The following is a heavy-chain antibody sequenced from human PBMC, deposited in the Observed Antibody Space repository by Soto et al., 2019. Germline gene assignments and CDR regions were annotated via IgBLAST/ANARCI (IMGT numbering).Heavy chain of an antibody. J-gene: IGHJ4*02. CDR3: ARSGGGYDLGDC. V-gene: IGHV1-2*04. CDR1: GYTFIGYY. CDR2: INPNSGGA. Sequence: QVQLVQSGAEVKKPGASVKVSCKASGYTFIGYYIHWVRQAPGQGLEWMGWINPNSGGAKYSQKLQAWVTMTSDTSISTAYMELSRLKSDATAVYYCARSGGGYDLGDCWGQGTLVTVSS. D-gene: IGHD5-12*01.